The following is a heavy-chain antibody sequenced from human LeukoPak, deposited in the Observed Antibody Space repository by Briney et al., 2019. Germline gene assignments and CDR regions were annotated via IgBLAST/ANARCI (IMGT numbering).Heavy chain of an antibody. Sequence: PGGSLRLSCAASGFTFSSYNMNWVRQAPGKGLEWVSSITRSSSNIYYADSVKGRFTISRDNAQNSLYLQMNSLRAEDTAVYYCARGAYYYGSVSYSFQIDNWGQGTLVTVSS. V-gene: IGHV3-21*01. D-gene: IGHD3-10*01. CDR2: ITRSSSNI. J-gene: IGHJ4*02. CDR1: GFTFSSYN. CDR3: ARGAYYYGSVSYSFQIDN.